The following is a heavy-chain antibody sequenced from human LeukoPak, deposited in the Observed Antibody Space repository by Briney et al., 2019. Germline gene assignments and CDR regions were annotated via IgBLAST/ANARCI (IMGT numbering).Heavy chain of an antibody. CDR3: ARDIMFDY. CDR1: GFTFSSYT. V-gene: IGHV3-48*01. J-gene: IGHJ4*02. Sequence: GGSLRLSCAASGFTFSSYTMNWVRQPPGKGLEWVSNIGTSSTTIYYADSVKGRFIISRDNSKNTLYLQMNSLRAEDTAVYYCARDIMFDYWGQGTLVTVSS. CDR2: IGTSSTTI.